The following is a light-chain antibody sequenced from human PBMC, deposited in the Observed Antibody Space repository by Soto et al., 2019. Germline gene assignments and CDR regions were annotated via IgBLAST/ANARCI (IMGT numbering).Light chain of an antibody. V-gene: IGKV1-39*01. CDR1: QSISTH. CDR2: AAS. J-gene: IGKJ1*01. CDR3: QQSFSTLGWT. Sequence: DIQMTQSPSSLSASAGDRVTITCRAGQSISTHLNWYQQKSGKAPKLLISAASSLESGVPLRFSGSGSGTDFTLTISSLQPEDFATYYCQQSFSTLGWTFGQGTKVDI.